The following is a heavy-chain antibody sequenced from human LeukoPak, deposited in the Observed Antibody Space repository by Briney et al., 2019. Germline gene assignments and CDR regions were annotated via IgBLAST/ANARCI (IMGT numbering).Heavy chain of an antibody. D-gene: IGHD3-22*01. CDR2: ISGSGGST. J-gene: IGHJ4*02. CDR3: AKVVKTGYYSGPLDY. V-gene: IGHV3-23*01. Sequence: GGSLRLSCAASGFTFSTYSMSWVRQAPGKGLEWVSAISGSGGSTYYADSVKGRFTISRDNSKNTLYLQMNSLRAEDTAVYYCAKVVKTGYYSGPLDYWGQGTLVTVSS. CDR1: GFTFSTYS.